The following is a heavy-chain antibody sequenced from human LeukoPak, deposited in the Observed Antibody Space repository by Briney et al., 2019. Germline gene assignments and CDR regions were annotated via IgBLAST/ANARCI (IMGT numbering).Heavy chain of an antibody. CDR2: IIPIFATA. D-gene: IGHD2-15*01. J-gene: IGHJ4*02. CDR1: GGTFSNLG. V-gene: IGHV1-69*01. CDR3: TRGEDYVVEVTATTWTLFDY. Sequence: ASVKVSCKASGGTFSNLGISWVRQAPGHGLEWMGGIIPIFATATYAQKFQGRVTITADDSTGTAYMELRSLRSDDTAVYYCTRGEDYVVEVTATTWTLFDYWGQGTLVTVSS.